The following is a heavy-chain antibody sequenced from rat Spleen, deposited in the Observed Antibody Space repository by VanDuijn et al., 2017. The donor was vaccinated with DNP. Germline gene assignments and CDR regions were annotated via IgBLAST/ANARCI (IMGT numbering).Heavy chain of an antibody. CDR2: INSAGSI. V-gene: IGHV3-3*01. Sequence: VQLQESGPGLVEPSQSLSLTCSVTGYSITSCCRWTWIRKFPGHKLAWMGYINSAGSIEYNPSLKGRISITSDTSKNQFFLQVNSVTTDDTATYYCTRGDILRSFDYWGQGVMVTVSS. J-gene: IGHJ2*01. CDR3: TRGDILRSFDY. CDR1: GYSITSCCR. D-gene: IGHD1-6*01.